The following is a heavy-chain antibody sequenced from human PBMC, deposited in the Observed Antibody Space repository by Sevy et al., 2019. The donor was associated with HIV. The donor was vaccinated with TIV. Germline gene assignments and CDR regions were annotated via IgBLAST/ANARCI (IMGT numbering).Heavy chain of an antibody. CDR2: IYYSGIT. J-gene: IGHJ5*02. Sequence: SETLSLTCTVSGGSVSSGSYYWSWIRQPPGKGLEWIGYIYYSGITNYNPSLKSRVTISVDTSKNQFSLKLSSVTAADTAVYYCARDRHPNWFDPWGQGTLVTVSS. V-gene: IGHV4-61*01. CDR3: ARDRHPNWFDP. CDR1: GGSVSSGSYY.